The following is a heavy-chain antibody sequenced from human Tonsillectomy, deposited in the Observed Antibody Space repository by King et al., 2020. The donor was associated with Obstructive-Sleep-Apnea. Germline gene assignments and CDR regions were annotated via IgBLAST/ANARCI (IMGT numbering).Heavy chain of an antibody. Sequence: QLVQSGGGVVQPGRSLRLSCAASGFTFSSYGMHWVRQAPGKGLEGVAVIWYDGSNKYYADSVKGRFTISRDNSKNTLYLQMNSLRAEDTAVYYCARDGRGDVLRYFDLAYWGQGTLVTVSS. CDR2: IWYDGSNK. D-gene: IGHD3-9*01. CDR1: GFTFSSYG. J-gene: IGHJ4*02. CDR3: ARDGRGDVLRYFDLAY. V-gene: IGHV3-33*01.